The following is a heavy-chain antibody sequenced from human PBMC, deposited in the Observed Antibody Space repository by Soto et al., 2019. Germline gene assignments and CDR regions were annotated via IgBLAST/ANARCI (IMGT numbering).Heavy chain of an antibody. Sequence: GGSLRLSCAASGFTFDDYAMHWVRQAPGKGLEWVSGISWNSGSIGYADSVKGRFTISRDNAKNSLYLQMNSLRAEDTALYYCAKVPVSSSWYWDAFDIWGQGTMVTVSS. CDR1: GFTFDDYA. V-gene: IGHV3-9*01. CDR3: AKVPVSSSWYWDAFDI. CDR2: ISWNSGSI. J-gene: IGHJ3*02. D-gene: IGHD6-13*01.